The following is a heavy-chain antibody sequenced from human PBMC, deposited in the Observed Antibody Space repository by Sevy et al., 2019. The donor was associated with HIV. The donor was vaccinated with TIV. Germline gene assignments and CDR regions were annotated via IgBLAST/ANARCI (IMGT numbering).Heavy chain of an antibody. J-gene: IGHJ4*02. Sequence: GGSLRLSCAASGFTFSSYSMNWVRQAPGKGLEWVSYISSSSSTIYYADSVKGRFTISRDNAKNSLYLQRNSLRDEDTAVYYCARDGGVRGVINYWSQGTLVTVSS. V-gene: IGHV3-48*02. CDR3: ARDGGVRGVINY. CDR1: GFTFSSYS. CDR2: ISSSSSTI. D-gene: IGHD3-10*01.